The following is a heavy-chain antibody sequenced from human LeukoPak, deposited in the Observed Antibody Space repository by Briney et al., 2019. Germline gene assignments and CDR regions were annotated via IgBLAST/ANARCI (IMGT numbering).Heavy chain of an antibody. CDR3: AKETLLYCSGGSCYYFDF. V-gene: IGHV3-30*02. J-gene: IGHJ4*02. D-gene: IGHD2-15*01. CDR2: IWYDEITK. Sequence: GGSLRLSCVASGFTFRSYGIHWVRQAPGKGLEWLAFIWYDEITKNYADSVKGRFTISRDNSKNTLYVQLNSLRPDDTAVYYCAKETLLYCSGGSCYYFDFWGQGTLVTVSS. CDR1: GFTFRSYG.